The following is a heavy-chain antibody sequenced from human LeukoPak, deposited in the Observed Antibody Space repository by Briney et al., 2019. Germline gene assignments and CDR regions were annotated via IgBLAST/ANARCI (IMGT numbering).Heavy chain of an antibody. D-gene: IGHD4-17*01. V-gene: IGHV1-2*02. Sequence: ASVKVSCKASGYTFTGYYMHWVRQAPGQGLEWMGWINPNSGGTNYAQKFQGRVTMTRDTSISTAYMELSRLRSDDTAVYYCASSYGDYVAYFQHWGQGTLVTVSS. J-gene: IGHJ1*01. CDR3: ASSYGDYVAYFQH. CDR2: INPNSGGT. CDR1: GYTFTGYY.